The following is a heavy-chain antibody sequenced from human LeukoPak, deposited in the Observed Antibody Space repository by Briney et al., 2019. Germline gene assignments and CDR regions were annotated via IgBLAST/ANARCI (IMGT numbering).Heavy chain of an antibody. J-gene: IGHJ4*02. CDR1: GFTVSSNY. CDR2: IYSGGST. V-gene: IGHV3-66*01. D-gene: IGHD6-19*01. CDR3: ARDLLAVAGTRGDY. Sequence: PGGSLRLSGAASGFTVSSNYMSWVRQAPGKGLEWVSVIYSGGSTYYADSVKGRFTISRDNSKNTLYLQMNSLRAEDTAVYYCARDLLAVAGTRGDYWGQGTLVTVSS.